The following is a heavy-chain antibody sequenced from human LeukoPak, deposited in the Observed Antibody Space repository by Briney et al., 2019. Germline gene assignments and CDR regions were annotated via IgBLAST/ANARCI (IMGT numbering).Heavy chain of an antibody. J-gene: IGHJ4*02. D-gene: IGHD3-22*01. CDR2: IYYSGST. Sequence: SETLSLTCTVSGGSISSSNSYWGWIRQPPGKGLEWIGSIYYSGSTYYNPSLKSRVTISVDTSKIQFSLKLSSVTAADTAVYYCARQWDYSDSSGRALNYFDSRGQGTLVTVAS. V-gene: IGHV4-39*01. CDR1: GGSISSSNSY. CDR3: ARQWDYSDSSGRALNYFDS.